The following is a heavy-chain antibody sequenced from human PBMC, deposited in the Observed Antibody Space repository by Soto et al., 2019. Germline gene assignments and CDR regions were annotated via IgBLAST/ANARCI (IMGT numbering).Heavy chain of an antibody. J-gene: IGHJ4*02. CDR2: ISSTTNYI. D-gene: IGHD5-12*01. Sequence: GGSLRLSCAASGFTFTRYSMNWVRQAPGKGLEWVSSISSTTNYIYYGDSMKGRFTISIDTAYLEWTTLRASDSAMYYCARHSLATQPGDYWGQGTRVTVSS. V-gene: IGHV3-21*04. CDR3: ARHSLATQPGDY. CDR1: GFTFTRYS.